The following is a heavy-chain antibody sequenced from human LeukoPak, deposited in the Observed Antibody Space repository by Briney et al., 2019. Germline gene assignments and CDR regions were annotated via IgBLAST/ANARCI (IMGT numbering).Heavy chain of an antibody. Sequence: PSETLSLTCTVSGGSISSYYWSWIRQPPGKGLEWIGYIYYSGSTNYNPSLKSRVTISVDTSKNQFSLKLSSVTAADTAVYYCARAPRPSDAFDIWGQGTMVTVSS. D-gene: IGHD2-2*01. V-gene: IGHV4-59*01. CDR3: ARAPRPSDAFDI. CDR2: IYYSGST. J-gene: IGHJ3*02. CDR1: GGSISSYY.